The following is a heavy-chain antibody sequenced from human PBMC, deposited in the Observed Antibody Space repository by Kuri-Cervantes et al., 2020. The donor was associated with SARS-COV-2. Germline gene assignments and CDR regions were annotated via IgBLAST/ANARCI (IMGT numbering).Heavy chain of an antibody. CDR3: ARQSADCSSTSCYIDY. V-gene: IGHV5-51*01. CDR2: IYPGDSDT. J-gene: IGHJ4*02. CDR1: GYSFTSYW. D-gene: IGHD2-2*02. Sequence: GESLKISCKGSGYSFTSYWIGWVRQMPGKGLEWMGIIYPGDSDTRYSPSFQSQVTISADKSISTAYLQWSSLKASDTAMYYCARQSADCSSTSCYIDYWGQGTLVTVSS.